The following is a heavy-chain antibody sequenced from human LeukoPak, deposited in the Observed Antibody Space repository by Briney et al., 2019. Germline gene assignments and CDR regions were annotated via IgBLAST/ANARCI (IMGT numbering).Heavy chain of an antibody. J-gene: IGHJ4*02. CDR1: GFTFSSYA. V-gene: IGHV3-64D*06. Sequence: PWGSPKLSCSASGFTFSSYAIHWVRQAPGKGLEYFSAIRSNGGSTYYADSVKGRFTISRDNSKNTTYLQMSILRAEDTAVYYCVKGGGYCSSSSCLPPYYFDYCGQRTLVTVSS. CDR3: VKGGGYCSSSSCLPPYYFDY. CDR2: IRSNGGST. D-gene: IGHD2-2*01.